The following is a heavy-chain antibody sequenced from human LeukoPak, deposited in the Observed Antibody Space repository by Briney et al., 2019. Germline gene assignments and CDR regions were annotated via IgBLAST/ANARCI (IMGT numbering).Heavy chain of an antibody. CDR3: ARLGYCSSTSCYRSWFDP. Sequence: PSETLSLTCTVSGYSISSGYYWGWIRQPPGKGLEWIGSIYHSGSTYYNPSLKSRVTISVDTSKNQFPLKLSSVTAADTAVYYCARLGYCSSTSCYRSWFDPWGQGTLVTVSS. CDR1: GYSISSGYY. J-gene: IGHJ5*02. CDR2: IYHSGST. V-gene: IGHV4-38-2*02. D-gene: IGHD2-2*01.